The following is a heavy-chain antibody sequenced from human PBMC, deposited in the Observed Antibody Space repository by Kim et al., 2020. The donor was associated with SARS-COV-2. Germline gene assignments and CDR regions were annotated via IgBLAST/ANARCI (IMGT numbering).Heavy chain of an antibody. Sequence: GGSLRLSCAASGFTFSSYGMHWVRQAPGKGLEWVAVIWYDGSNKYYADSVKGRFTISRDNSKNTLYLQMNSLRAEDTAVYYCAKEITPRVLLWFGELSYDYWGQGTLVTVSS. CDR3: AKEITPRVLLWFGELSYDY. J-gene: IGHJ4*02. V-gene: IGHV3-33*06. CDR2: IWYDGSNK. CDR1: GFTFSSYG. D-gene: IGHD3-10*01.